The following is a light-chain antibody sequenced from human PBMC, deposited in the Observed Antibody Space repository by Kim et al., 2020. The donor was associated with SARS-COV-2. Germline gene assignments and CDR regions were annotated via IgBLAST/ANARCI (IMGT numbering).Light chain of an antibody. CDR2: GVS. CDR1: QSISNY. V-gene: IGKV1-9*01. CDR3: QQFFIYPRT. Sequence: ASVGDRVTITCRASQSISNYLAWYQQNPGKAPKLLIYGVSTLASGVPSRFSGGGSETEFALTISSLQPEDFATYSCQQFFIYPRTFGQGTKVEIK. J-gene: IGKJ1*01.